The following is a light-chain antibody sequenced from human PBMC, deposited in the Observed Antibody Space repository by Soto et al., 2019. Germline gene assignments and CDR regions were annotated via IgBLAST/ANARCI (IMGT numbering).Light chain of an antibody. V-gene: IGKV3-20*01. CDR3: QQYGGSRWT. CDR2: GAS. CDR1: QSVTNSF. J-gene: IGKJ1*01. Sequence: EIVLTQSPGTLSLSPGERATLSCRASQSVTNSFLAWYQQKPGQAPRLLIYGASNTATGIPDRFGGSGYGTDCIHTIRRLEHKDFAVYYCQQYGGSRWTFGQRTTVKIK.